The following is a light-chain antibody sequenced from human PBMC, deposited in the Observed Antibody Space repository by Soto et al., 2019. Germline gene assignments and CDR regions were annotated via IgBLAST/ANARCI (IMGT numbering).Light chain of an antibody. V-gene: IGLV2-14*01. J-gene: IGLJ2*01. Sequence: QSALTQPASVSGPPGQSIPTSCTGTSSDVGGYNYVSWYQQNPGKAPKLMIYDVSNRPSGVSNRFSGSKSGNTASLTISGLQAEDETDYYCSSYTSSSTVVFGGGTQLTVL. CDR2: DVS. CDR1: SSDVGGYNY. CDR3: SSYTSSSTVV.